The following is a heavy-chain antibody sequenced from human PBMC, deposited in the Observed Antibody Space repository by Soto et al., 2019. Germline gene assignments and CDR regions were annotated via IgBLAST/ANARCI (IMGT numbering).Heavy chain of an antibody. J-gene: IGHJ6*02. CDR1: GGSFRGYY. CDR2: INHSGST. V-gene: IGHV4-34*01. D-gene: IGHD6-6*01. CDR3: ARDGYSSSSVYYYYGMDV. Sequence: SETLSLTCAVYGGSFRGYYWSWIRQPPGKGLEWIGEINHSGSTNYNPSLKSRATISVDTSKNQFSLKLSSVTAADTAVYYCARDGYSSSSVYYYYGMDVWGQGTTVTVSS.